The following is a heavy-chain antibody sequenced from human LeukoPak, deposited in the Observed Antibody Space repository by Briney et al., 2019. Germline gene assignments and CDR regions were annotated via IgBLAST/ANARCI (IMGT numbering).Heavy chain of an antibody. CDR3: ARDQRIAVAGTSHYYYGMDV. CDR1: GGTFSSYA. V-gene: IGHV1-69*04. Sequence: SVKVSCKASGGTFSSYAISWVRQAPGQGLEWMGRIIPILGIANYAQKFQGRVTITADKSTSTAYMELSSLRSEDTAVYYCARDQRIAVAGTSHYYYGMDVWGQGTTVTVSS. D-gene: IGHD6-19*01. J-gene: IGHJ6*02. CDR2: IIPILGIA.